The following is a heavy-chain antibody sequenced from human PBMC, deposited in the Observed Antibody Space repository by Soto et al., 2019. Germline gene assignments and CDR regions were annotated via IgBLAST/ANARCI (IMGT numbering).Heavy chain of an antibody. D-gene: IGHD1-26*01. Sequence: GGSLRLSCAASGFTFSSYSMHWVRQAPGKGLEWISYISPSGISIYYADSVKGRFTISRDNAKNSLYLQMNSLRAEDTALYYCARSGNYRLDFWGQGTMVTVSS. CDR3: ARSGNYRLDF. CDR2: ISPSGISI. J-gene: IGHJ4*02. V-gene: IGHV3-48*01. CDR1: GFTFSSYS.